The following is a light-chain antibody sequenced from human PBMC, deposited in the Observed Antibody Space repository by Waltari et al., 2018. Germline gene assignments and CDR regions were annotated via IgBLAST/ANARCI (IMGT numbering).Light chain of an antibody. CDR2: DVS. V-gene: IGKV3-11*01. Sequence: EIVLTQSPATLSSSPGESATLSCRASQSVSRYLAWYQQKPGQAPRLLIYDVSNRATDIPARFSGSGSGADFTLTISSLEPEDFAVYYCQQRTNWPWTFGQGTKVEVK. CDR3: QQRTNWPWT. J-gene: IGKJ1*01. CDR1: QSVSRY.